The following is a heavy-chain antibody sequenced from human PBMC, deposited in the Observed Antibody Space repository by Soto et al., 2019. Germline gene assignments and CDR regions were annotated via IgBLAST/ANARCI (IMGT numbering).Heavy chain of an antibody. J-gene: IGHJ4*02. D-gene: IGHD3-10*01. Sequence: QVQLVQSGAEVKKPGASVKVSCKASGYTFTSYAMHWVRQAPGQRLEWMGWINAGNGNTKYSQKFQGRVTITRDTSASTAYMELSSLRSEDTAVYYCARLWFGEQTWGPFDYWGQGTLVTVSS. CDR3: ARLWFGEQTWGPFDY. V-gene: IGHV1-3*01. CDR2: INAGNGNT. CDR1: GYTFTSYA.